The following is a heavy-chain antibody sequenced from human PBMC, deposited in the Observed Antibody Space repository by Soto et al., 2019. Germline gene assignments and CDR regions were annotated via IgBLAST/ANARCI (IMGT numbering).Heavy chain of an antibody. CDR2: LYDIDGS. J-gene: IGHJ3*01. CDR1: GFTISGKKY. D-gene: IGHD1-1*01. Sequence: DVQLVESGGGLIQPGESLRLSCAAFGFTISGKKYVAWVRQAPGKGLEWVSALYDIDGSFYADSAKGRFTTSSDSSKTTVYLQMNDRRPDDTAVYYCATWHEREHAYDVWGLGTTVTVSS. V-gene: IGHV3-53*01. CDR3: ATWHEREHAYDV.